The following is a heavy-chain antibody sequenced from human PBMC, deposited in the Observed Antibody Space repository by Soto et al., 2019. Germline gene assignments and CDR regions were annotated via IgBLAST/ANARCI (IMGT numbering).Heavy chain of an antibody. Sequence: EVQLVESGGGLVKPGGSLSLSCAASGFTFSSYSMNWVRQAPGKGLEWVSSISISSSYISYADSVKGRFTISRDNAKNSLYLQMNSLRAEDTAVYYCARDRYSYGYPADGMDVWGQGTTVTVSS. D-gene: IGHD5-18*01. CDR2: ISISSSYI. V-gene: IGHV3-21*01. CDR1: GFTFSSYS. J-gene: IGHJ6*02. CDR3: ARDRYSYGYPADGMDV.